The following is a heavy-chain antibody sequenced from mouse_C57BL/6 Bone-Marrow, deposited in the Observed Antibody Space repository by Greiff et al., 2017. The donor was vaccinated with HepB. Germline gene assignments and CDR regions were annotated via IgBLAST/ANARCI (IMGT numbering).Heavy chain of an antibody. J-gene: IGHJ1*03. Sequence: DVQLQESGPGMVKPSQSLSLTCTVTGYSITSGYDWHWIRHFPGNKLEWMGYISYSGSTNYNPSLKSRISITHDTSKNHFFLKLNSVTTEDTATYYCARDYDYDWYFDVWGTGTTVTVSS. V-gene: IGHV3-1*01. CDR2: ISYSGST. CDR1: GYSITSGYD. CDR3: ARDYDYDWYFDV. D-gene: IGHD2-4*01.